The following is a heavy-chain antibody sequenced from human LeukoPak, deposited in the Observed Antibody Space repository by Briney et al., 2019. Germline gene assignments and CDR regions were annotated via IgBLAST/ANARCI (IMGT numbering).Heavy chain of an antibody. CDR3: ARERSGSYYTFDL. Sequence: PGGSLRLSCAASGFTFSDYYMSWIRQPPGKGLEWVSYITNSGRSMYYADSVKGRFTISRDNAKNALFLQMNSLGAEDTAVYYCARERSGSYYTFDLWGQGTVVTVSS. D-gene: IGHD1-26*01. J-gene: IGHJ3*01. V-gene: IGHV3-11*01. CDR2: ITNSGRSM. CDR1: GFTFSDYY.